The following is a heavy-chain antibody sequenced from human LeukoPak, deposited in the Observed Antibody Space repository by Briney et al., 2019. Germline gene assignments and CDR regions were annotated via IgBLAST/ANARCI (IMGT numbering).Heavy chain of an antibody. V-gene: IGHV1-18*01. CDR3: ARDGYYYCSGSYFSYYYGMDV. D-gene: IGHD3-10*01. J-gene: IGHJ6*02. Sequence: ASVKVSCKASGYTFTSYGISWVRQAPGQGREWMGRISAYKGNSNYAQKLQGRVTMTTDTSTSTAYMELRSLRSDDTAVYYCARDGYYYCSGSYFSYYYGMDVWGQGTTVTVSS. CDR2: ISAYKGNS. CDR1: GYTFTSYG.